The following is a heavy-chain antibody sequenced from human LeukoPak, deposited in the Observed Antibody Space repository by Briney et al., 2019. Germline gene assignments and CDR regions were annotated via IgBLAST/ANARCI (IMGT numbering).Heavy chain of an antibody. V-gene: IGHV3-33*01. CDR2: IWYDGSNK. D-gene: IGHD1-14*01. Sequence: GGSLRLSCAASGFTFSSYGMHWVRQAPGKGLEWVAVIWYDGSNKYYADSVKGRFTISRDSSKNTLYLQMNSLRAEDTAVYYCARDRAVSGSRTAEYFQHWGQGTLVTVSS. CDR3: ARDRAVSGSRTAEYFQH. CDR1: GFTFSSYG. J-gene: IGHJ1*01.